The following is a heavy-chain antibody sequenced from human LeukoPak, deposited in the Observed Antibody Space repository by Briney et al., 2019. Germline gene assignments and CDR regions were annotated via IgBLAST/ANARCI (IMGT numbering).Heavy chain of an antibody. V-gene: IGHV1-2*02. CDR1: GYKFTAYY. CDR2: VNPDSSDT. J-gene: IGHJ5*02. CDR3: ARVWDASGWSNWFGP. Sequence: ASVRVSCKSSGYKFTAYYIHWIRQAPGQGLEWMGWVNPDSSDTNYTQKYQGRLTLTRDTSVTTVYMELSSLTSDDTAVYYCARVWDASGWSNWFGPWGQGTLVTVSS. D-gene: IGHD6-19*01.